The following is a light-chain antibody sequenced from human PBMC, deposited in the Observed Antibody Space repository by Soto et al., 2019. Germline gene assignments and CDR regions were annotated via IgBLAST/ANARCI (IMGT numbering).Light chain of an antibody. Sequence: DIQMTQSPSSLSASVGDRVTIACQATQDIHSFLAWYQQKPGKAPKFLIFDAANLERGVPSRFSGSGSGTDFTFTISSRQPEDIATYFCQQYDSLPLTFGGGNKVEV. V-gene: IGKV1-33*01. CDR2: DAA. CDR3: QQYDSLPLT. CDR1: QDIHSF. J-gene: IGKJ4*01.